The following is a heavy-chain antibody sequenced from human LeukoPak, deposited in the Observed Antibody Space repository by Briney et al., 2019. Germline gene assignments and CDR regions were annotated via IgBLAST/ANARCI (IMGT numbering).Heavy chain of an antibody. CDR1: GFTLSTYA. J-gene: IGHJ5*02. CDR3: ARTPLRGATFFTSYPNWFDT. CDR2: ISVSGNT. V-gene: IGHV3-23*01. D-gene: IGHD3-10*01. Sequence: GGSLRLSCAASGFTLSTYAMSWVRQGPGKGLEWVSAISVSGNTYHADSVRGRFTISRDSSKNTLYLQMNSLRAEDAAVYYCARTPLRGATFFTSYPNWFDTWGQGTLVTVSS.